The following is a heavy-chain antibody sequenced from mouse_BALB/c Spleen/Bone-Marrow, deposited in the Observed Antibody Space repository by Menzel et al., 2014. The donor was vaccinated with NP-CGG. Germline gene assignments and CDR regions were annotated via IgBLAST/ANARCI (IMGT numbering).Heavy chain of an antibody. CDR2: IWSDGST. CDR1: GFSLTSYG. CDR3: ARSPSTMITGGFAY. V-gene: IGHV2-6-1*01. Sequence: VQLVESGPGLVAPSQSLSITCTISGFSLTSYGVHWVRQPPGKGLEWLVVIWSDGSTTYNSALKSRLSISKDSSKSQVFLKMNSLQTDDTAMYYCARSPSTMITGGFAYWGQGTLVTVSA. J-gene: IGHJ3*01. D-gene: IGHD2-4*01.